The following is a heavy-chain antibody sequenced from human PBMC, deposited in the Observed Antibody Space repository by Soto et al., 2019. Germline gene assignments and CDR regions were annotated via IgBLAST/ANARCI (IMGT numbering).Heavy chain of an antibody. Sequence: GGSLRLSCAASGFTFSSYSMNWVRQAPGRGLEWVSSISGGRGYIYYADSVKGRFTISRDNAKILLYLQMNSLRAEDTAVYYCARGDYYDSSGPFSDAFDIWGQGTMVTVSS. CDR1: GFTFSSYS. CDR2: ISGGRGYI. D-gene: IGHD3-22*01. V-gene: IGHV3-21*01. J-gene: IGHJ3*02. CDR3: ARGDYYDSSGPFSDAFDI.